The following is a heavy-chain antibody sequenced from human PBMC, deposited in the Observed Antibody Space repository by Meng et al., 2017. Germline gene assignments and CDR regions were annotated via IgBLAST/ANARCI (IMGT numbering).Heavy chain of an antibody. Sequence: GGSLRLSCAASGFTVSSNCMSWVRQAPGKGLEWVSVIYSGGSTYYADSVKGRFTISRDNSKNTLYLQMNSLRAEDTAVYYCARDRRRYSSSWFDYYYGMDVWGQGTTVTVSS. D-gene: IGHD6-13*01. CDR1: GFTVSSNC. CDR3: ARDRRRYSSSWFDYYYGMDV. J-gene: IGHJ6*02. V-gene: IGHV3-66*02. CDR2: IYSGGST.